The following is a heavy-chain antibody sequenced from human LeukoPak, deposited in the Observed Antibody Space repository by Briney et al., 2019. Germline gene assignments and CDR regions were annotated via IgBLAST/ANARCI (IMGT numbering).Heavy chain of an antibody. CDR3: ARDRYYCDNRGSIRFDY. Sequence: SETLSLTCTVSGGSISSYYWSWIRQPAGKGLEWIGRIYTSGSTNYNPSLKSRVTMSVDTSKNQFSLKLSSVTAADTAVYYCARDRYYCDNRGSIRFDYWGQGTLVTVSS. CDR1: GGSISSYY. V-gene: IGHV4-4*07. D-gene: IGHD3-22*01. J-gene: IGHJ4*02. CDR2: IYTSGST.